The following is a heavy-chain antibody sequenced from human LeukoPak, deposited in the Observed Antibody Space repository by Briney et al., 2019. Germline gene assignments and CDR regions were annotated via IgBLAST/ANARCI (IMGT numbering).Heavy chain of an antibody. Sequence: PSETLSLTCTVSGGSISSSSYYWGWIRQPPGKGLEWIGSIYYSGSIYYNPSLKSRVTISVDTSKNQFSLKLSSVTAADTAVYYCAGGIAARPFDYWGQGTLVTVSS. V-gene: IGHV4-39*01. CDR3: AGGIAARPFDY. J-gene: IGHJ4*02. CDR2: IYYSGSI. CDR1: GGSISSSSYY. D-gene: IGHD6-6*01.